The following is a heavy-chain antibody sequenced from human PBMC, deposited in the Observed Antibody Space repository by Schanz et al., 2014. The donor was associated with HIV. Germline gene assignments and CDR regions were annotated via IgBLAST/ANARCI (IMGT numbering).Heavy chain of an antibody. D-gene: IGHD6-13*01. V-gene: IGHV3-33*06. Sequence: QVVESGGGVVQPGMSLRLSCAASGFTFSTHAMHWVRQAPGKGLQWVAVIWYDGGYKSYAESVTGRFTISRDNSKNTLYLQMTSLRVEDTAVYYCAKEEQQLGGVGGYHFDYWGQGTLVTVSS. CDR3: AKEEQQLGGVGGYHFDY. CDR1: GFTFSTHA. CDR2: IWYDGGYK. J-gene: IGHJ4*02.